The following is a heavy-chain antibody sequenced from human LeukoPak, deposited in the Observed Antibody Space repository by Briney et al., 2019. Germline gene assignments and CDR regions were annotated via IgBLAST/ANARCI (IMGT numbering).Heavy chain of an antibody. J-gene: IGHJ4*02. CDR3: ARSGWGTFSDY. Sequence: GGSLRLSCAASGLTFNNYAMSWVRQAPGKGLEWLSSITTSGGGTYYADSVKGRFTISRDNSNNTLYLQVNSLRAEDSAIYYCARSGWGTFSDYWGQGTLVTVSS. D-gene: IGHD6-19*01. V-gene: IGHV3-23*01. CDR1: GLTFNNYA. CDR2: ITTSGGGT.